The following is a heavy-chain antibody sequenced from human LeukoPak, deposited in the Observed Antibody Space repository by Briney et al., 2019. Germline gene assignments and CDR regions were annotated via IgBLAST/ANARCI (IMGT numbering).Heavy chain of an antibody. CDR2: ISGSGGST. D-gene: IGHD3-22*01. CDR1: GFTFSSYA. Sequence: GGSLRLSCAASGFTFSSYAMSWVRQAPGKGLEWVSAISGSGGSTYYADSVKGRFTISRDNSKNTLYLQMNSLRAEDTAVYYCARGYDSSGYVHFDYWGQGTLVTVSS. CDR3: ARGYDSSGYVHFDY. V-gene: IGHV3-23*01. J-gene: IGHJ4*02.